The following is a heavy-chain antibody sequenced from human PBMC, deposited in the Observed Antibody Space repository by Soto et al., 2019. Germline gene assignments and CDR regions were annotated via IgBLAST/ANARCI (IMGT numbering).Heavy chain of an antibody. J-gene: IGHJ4*02. D-gene: IGHD3-22*01. CDR3: AKGYYYDSSGYLDY. CDR1: GFTFSNYA. V-gene: IGHV3-23*01. Sequence: GGSLRLSSAAAGFTFSNYAMSWVRQAPGKGPEWVSSISAGGGRTYYADSVKGRLTISRDNPKNTLYLQMNSLRAEDTAVYYCAKGYYYDSSGYLDYWGQGTLVTVSS. CDR2: ISAGGGRT.